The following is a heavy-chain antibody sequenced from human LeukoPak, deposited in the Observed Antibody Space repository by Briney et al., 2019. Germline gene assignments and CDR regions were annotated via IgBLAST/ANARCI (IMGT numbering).Heavy chain of an antibody. Sequence: SETLSLTCTVSGGSISSGDYYWSWIRQPPGKGLEWIGYIYNNGRTCYNPSLKSRVTISVDTSKNQFSLKLSSVTAADTAVYYCNYYGSGSYYRGVLDAFDIWGQGTMVTVSS. J-gene: IGHJ3*02. D-gene: IGHD3-10*01. CDR2: IYNNGRT. CDR3: NYYGSGSYYRGVLDAFDI. V-gene: IGHV4-30-4*01. CDR1: GGSISSGDYY.